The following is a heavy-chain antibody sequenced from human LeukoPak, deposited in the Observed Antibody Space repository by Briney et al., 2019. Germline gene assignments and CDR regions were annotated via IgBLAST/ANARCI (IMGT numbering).Heavy chain of an antibody. CDR1: GGSFSGYY. CDR3: AHGSDSSGYSDY. J-gene: IGHJ4*02. Sequence: PSETLSLTCAVYGGSFSGYYWSWIRQPPGKGLEWIGEINHSGSTNYNPSLKSRVTISVDTSKKQFSLKLSSVTAADTAVYYCAHGSDSSGYSDYWGQGTLVTVSS. D-gene: IGHD3-22*01. CDR2: INHSGST. V-gene: IGHV4-34*01.